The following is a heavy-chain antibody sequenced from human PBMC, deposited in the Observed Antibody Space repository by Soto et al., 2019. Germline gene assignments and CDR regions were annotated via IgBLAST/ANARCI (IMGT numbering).Heavy chain of an antibody. CDR2: MNPNSGNT. D-gene: IGHD3-3*01. CDR3: ARGITIFGVVDP. V-gene: IGHV1-8*01. J-gene: IGHJ5*02. Sequence: QVQLVQSGAEVKKPGASVKVSSKASGYTFTCYKINWVRQATGQGLEWMGWMNPNSGNTGYAQKFQGRVTMTRNTSISTAYMELSSLISEDTAVYYCARGITIFGVVDPGGQGTLVTVSS. CDR1: GYTFTCYK.